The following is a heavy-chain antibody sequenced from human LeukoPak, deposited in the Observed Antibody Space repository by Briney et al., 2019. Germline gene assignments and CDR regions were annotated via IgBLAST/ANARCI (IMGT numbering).Heavy chain of an antibody. CDR1: GFTFSSYW. Sequence: GGSLRLSCAASGFTFSSYWMSWVRQAPGKGLEWVANIKQDGSEKYYVDSVKGRFTISRDNAKNSLYLQMNSLRAEDTAVYYCARVRVGAPAYYYGMDVWGQGTTVTVSS. CDR3: ARVRVGAPAYYYGMDV. CDR2: IKQDGSEK. J-gene: IGHJ6*02. D-gene: IGHD1-26*01. V-gene: IGHV3-7*01.